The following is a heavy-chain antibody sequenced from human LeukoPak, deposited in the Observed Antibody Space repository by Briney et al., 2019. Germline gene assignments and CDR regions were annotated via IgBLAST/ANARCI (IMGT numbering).Heavy chain of an antibody. V-gene: IGHV3-9*01. Sequence: GGSLRLSCAASGFTFHDYAIHWVRHGPGKGLEWVSGISWNSGIIGYAESVKGRFTISRDNAKNSLYLQMNSLRAEDTAVYYCARDSKSGLVVTAIMDYWGQGTLVTVSS. CDR2: ISWNSGII. CDR1: GFTFHDYA. D-gene: IGHD2-21*02. J-gene: IGHJ4*02. CDR3: ARDSKSGLVVTAIMDY.